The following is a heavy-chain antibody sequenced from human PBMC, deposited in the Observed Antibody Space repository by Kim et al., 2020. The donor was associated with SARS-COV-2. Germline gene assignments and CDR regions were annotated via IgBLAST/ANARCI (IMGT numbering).Heavy chain of an antibody. D-gene: IGHD6-13*01. V-gene: IGHV3-7*01. Sequence: GGSLRLSCAASAFTFSSYWMSWVRQAPGKGLEWVANIKQDGSEKYYVDSVKGRFTISRDNAKNSLYLQMSSLRAEDTAVYYCAREGYSSSWFEYWGQGTLVTVSS. CDR1: AFTFSSYW. CDR3: AREGYSSSWFEY. J-gene: IGHJ4*02. CDR2: IKQDGSEK.